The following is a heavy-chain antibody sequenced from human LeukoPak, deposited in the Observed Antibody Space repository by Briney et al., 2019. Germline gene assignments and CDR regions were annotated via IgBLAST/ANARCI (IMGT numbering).Heavy chain of an antibody. Sequence: LSLTCTVSGGSIGSSPYYWGWIRQAPGKGLEWVSYISSSGSSIHYADSVKGRFTISRDNAKNSLYLQMNSLRAEDTAVYYCAREGDRSSSYLNWFDPWGQGTLVTVSS. CDR1: GGSIGSSPYY. CDR2: ISSSGSSI. D-gene: IGHD6-13*01. V-gene: IGHV3-11*01. CDR3: AREGDRSSSYLNWFDP. J-gene: IGHJ5*02.